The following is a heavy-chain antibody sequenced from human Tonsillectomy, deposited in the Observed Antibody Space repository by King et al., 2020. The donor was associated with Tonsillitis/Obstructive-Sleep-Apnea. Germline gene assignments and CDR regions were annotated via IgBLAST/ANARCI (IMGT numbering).Heavy chain of an antibody. D-gene: IGHD1-26*01. CDR1: GFTFSSYG. Sequence: VQLVESGGGLVQPGGSLRLSCAASGFTFSSYGMSWVRQAPGKGLEWVSSISGSGSSTYYADSTKGRFTIARDNSKNVLFLQVDSLGAEDTAVYYGARDHKVEPWASTFDYWGQGTLVTVSS. V-gene: IGHV3-23*04. CDR3: ARDHKVEPWASTFDY. CDR2: ISGSGSST. J-gene: IGHJ4*02.